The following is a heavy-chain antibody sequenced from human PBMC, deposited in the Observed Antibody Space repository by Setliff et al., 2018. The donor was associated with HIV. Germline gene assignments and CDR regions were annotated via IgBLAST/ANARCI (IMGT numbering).Heavy chain of an antibody. Sequence: GASVKVSCKASRRTFNSHTINWVRQAPGQGLDWMGRIIPILGVANYAQRFRGKVTITADKSTSTAYMELTSLRFDDTAMYYCVRGVQSPPHYSYYYMDVWGEGTMVTVSS. V-gene: IGHV1-69*02. D-gene: IGHD3-3*01. CDR1: RRTFNSHT. CDR3: VRGVQSPPHYSYYYMDV. CDR2: IIPILGVA. J-gene: IGHJ6*03.